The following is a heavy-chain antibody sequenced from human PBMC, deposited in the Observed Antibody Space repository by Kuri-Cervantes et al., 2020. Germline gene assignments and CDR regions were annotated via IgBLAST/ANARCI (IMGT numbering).Heavy chain of an antibody. J-gene: IGHJ4*02. CDR3: AGGKPGYCSGGSCSYYFDY. CDR1: GGSFSGYY. V-gene: IGHV4-38-2*01. Sequence: GSLRLSCAVYGGSFSGYYWGWIRQPPGKGLEWIGSIYHSGSTYYNPSLKSRVTISVDTSKNQFSLKLSSVTAADTAVYYCAGGKPGYCSGGSCSYYFDYWGQGTLVTVSS. D-gene: IGHD2-15*01. CDR2: IYHSGST.